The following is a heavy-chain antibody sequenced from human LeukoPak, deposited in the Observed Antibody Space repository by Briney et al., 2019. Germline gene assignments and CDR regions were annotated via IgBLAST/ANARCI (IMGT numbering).Heavy chain of an antibody. D-gene: IGHD2-2*02. Sequence: ASVKVSCKVSGYTLTELSMHWVRQAPGKGLEWMGGFDPEDGETIYAQKFQGRVTMTEDTSTDTAYMELSSLRSEDTAVYYCARGLAWCSSTSCYILYYFDYWGQGTLVTVSS. CDR2: FDPEDGET. V-gene: IGHV1-24*01. CDR1: GYTLTELS. J-gene: IGHJ4*02. CDR3: ARGLAWCSSTSCYILYYFDY.